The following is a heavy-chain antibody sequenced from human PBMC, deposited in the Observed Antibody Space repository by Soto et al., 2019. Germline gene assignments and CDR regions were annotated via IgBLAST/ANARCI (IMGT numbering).Heavy chain of an antibody. J-gene: IGHJ4*02. Sequence: EVQLVESGGGLVKPGESLRLSCAASGFTFSGYSMNWVRQAPGKGLEWVSSITTRSDYIYYADSLKGRFTISRDNAKNSLYLQMNSLRAEDTSVYYCARVDGYTYPKDYWCQGNLVTVSS. CDR2: ITTRSDYI. V-gene: IGHV3-21*02. CDR3: ARVDGYTYPKDY. D-gene: IGHD5-12*01. CDR1: GFTFSGYS.